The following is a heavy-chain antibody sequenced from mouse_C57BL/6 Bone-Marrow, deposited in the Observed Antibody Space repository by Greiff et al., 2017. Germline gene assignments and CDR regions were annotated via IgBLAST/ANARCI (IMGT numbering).Heavy chain of an antibody. CDR3: ARWDYYYGSSFDY. Sequence: VQLQQPGAELVRPGTSVKLSCKASGYTFTSYWMHWVKQRPGQGLEWMGVIDPSDSYTNYNQKFKGKATLTVDTSSSTAYMQLSSLTSEDSAVYYCARWDYYYGSSFDYWGQGTTLTVSS. CDR2: IDPSDSYT. CDR1: GYTFTSYW. J-gene: IGHJ2*01. V-gene: IGHV1-59*01. D-gene: IGHD1-1*01.